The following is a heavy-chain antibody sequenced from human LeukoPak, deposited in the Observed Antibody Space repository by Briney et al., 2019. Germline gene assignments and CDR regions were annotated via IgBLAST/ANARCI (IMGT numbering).Heavy chain of an antibody. CDR3: ARRVIVVGLDY. J-gene: IGHJ4*02. CDR2: ISSSGSTI. CDR1: GFTFSSYS. V-gene: IGHV3-48*04. Sequence: GGSLRLSCAASGFTFSSYSMNWVRQAPGKGLEWVSYISSSGSTIYYADSVKGRFTISRDNAKNSLHLQMNSLRAEDTAVYYCARRVIVVGLDYWGQGTLVTVSS. D-gene: IGHD3-22*01.